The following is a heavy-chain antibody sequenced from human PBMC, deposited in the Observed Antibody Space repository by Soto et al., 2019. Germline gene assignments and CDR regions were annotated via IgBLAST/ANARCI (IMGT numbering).Heavy chain of an antibody. CDR2: ISRSGGNT. CDR1: GFTFSSYA. CDR3: AKDPLYNWNDEVSYYYYMDV. D-gene: IGHD1-1*01. Sequence: EVQLLESGGVLVQPGGSLRLSCAASGFTFSSYAMNWVRQAPGKGLEWVSTISRSGGNTYYADSLKGRFTISRDNSKNTLYLQMNSLRAEDTAIYYCAKDPLYNWNDEVSYYYYMDVWGKGTTVTVSS. V-gene: IGHV3-23*01. J-gene: IGHJ6*03.